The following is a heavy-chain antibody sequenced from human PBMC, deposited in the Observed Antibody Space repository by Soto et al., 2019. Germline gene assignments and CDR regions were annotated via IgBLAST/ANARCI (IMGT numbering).Heavy chain of an antibody. CDR2: LYWNDEK. CDR1: GFSLTSPGAG. CDR3: GHEAQQYYFDL. Sequence: QITLKESGPAVIEPTQTLTLTCTFSGFSLTSPGAGVAWIRQAPGKALEWLAFLYWNDEKRYSPSLKNRLTVSRDSARNQVVLTMTDMDTVDSGTYFCGHEAQQYYFDLWGPGTEVTV. V-gene: IGHV2-5*04. D-gene: IGHD3-10*01. J-gene: IGHJ5*02.